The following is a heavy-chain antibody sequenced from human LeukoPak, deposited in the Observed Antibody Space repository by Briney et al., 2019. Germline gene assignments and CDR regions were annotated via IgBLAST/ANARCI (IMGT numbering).Heavy chain of an antibody. Sequence: GGSLRLSCAASGFTVSSNYMSWVRQAPGKGLQWVSVIYNDGTTYYADSVKGRFTISRDNSKNTLYLQMNSLRAEDTAGYYCAREICGGSCNPPSYMDVWGNGTTVTVSS. V-gene: IGHV3-53*01. D-gene: IGHD2-15*01. CDR2: IYNDGTT. CDR3: AREICGGSCNPPSYMDV. J-gene: IGHJ6*03. CDR1: GFTVSSNY.